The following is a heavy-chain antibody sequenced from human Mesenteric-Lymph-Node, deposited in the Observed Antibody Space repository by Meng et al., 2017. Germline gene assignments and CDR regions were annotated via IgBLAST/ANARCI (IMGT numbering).Heavy chain of an antibody. D-gene: IGHD2-21*01. Sequence: QVQLQESGPGLVEPSQTLSLTCPVSGGSMSSGNYYWSWIRQPPGKGLEWIRYIHHSGSAYYNPSLKSRVSISVDTSKNQFSLNLNSMTAADTAVYYCASFDHIPRRNYFDYWGQGTLVTVSS. V-gene: IGHV4-30-4*01. J-gene: IGHJ4*02. CDR2: IHHSGSA. CDR3: ASFDHIPRRNYFDY. CDR1: GGSMSSGNYY.